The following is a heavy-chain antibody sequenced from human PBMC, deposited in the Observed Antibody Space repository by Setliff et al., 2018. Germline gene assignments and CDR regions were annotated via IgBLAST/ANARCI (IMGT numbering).Heavy chain of an antibody. D-gene: IGHD2-15*01. CDR2: IYYRGDT. J-gene: IGHJ4*02. CDR1: GGSISSGVYY. Sequence: SETLSLTCTVSGGSISSGVYYWAWIRQPPGKGLEWIGRIYYRGDTYYNASLKSRLTLSVDTSKNQVSLNLRSVTAADTAVYYCARDRVVVLAGRRGFYFDYWGQGTLVTVLL. V-gene: IGHV4-39*02. CDR3: ARDRVVVLAGRRGFYFDY.